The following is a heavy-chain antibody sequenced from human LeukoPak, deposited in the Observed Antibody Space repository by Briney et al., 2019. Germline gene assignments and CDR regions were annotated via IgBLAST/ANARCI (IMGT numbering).Heavy chain of an antibody. CDR2: TSGSGGST. CDR1: GFSFSDYA. Sequence: PGGSLRLSCAASGFSFSDYAMNWVRQAPGKGLEWVSGTSGSGGSTYYSDSVKGRFTISRDNSKNTLYLQMNSLRAEDTALYYCAKDLWSSPDSTNDYWGQGTLVTVSS. CDR3: AKDLWSSPDSTNDY. J-gene: IGHJ4*02. V-gene: IGHV3-23*01. D-gene: IGHD2-2*01.